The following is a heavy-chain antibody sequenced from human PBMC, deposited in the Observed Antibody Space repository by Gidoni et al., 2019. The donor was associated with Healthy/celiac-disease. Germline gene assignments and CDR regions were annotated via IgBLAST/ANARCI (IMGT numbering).Heavy chain of an antibody. Sequence: QVQLGEAGGGVVQPARALRLSCAAPGFPFRSQGKHWVRQAPGQGLEWVAVIWYDGSNKYYADSVKGRFTISRDNSKNTLYLQMNSLRAEDTAVYYCARDLMTPPYGDYGNYYMDVWGKGTTVTVSS. CDR1: GFPFRSQG. CDR3: ARDLMTPPYGDYGNYYMDV. J-gene: IGHJ6*03. V-gene: IGHV3-33*01. CDR2: IWYDGSNK. D-gene: IGHD4-17*01.